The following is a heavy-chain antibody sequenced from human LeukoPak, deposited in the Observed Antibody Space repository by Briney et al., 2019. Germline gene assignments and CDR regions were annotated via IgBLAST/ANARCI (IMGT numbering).Heavy chain of an antibody. J-gene: IGHJ4*02. D-gene: IGHD3-22*01. CDR2: IYSGGST. V-gene: IGHV3-53*01. CDR1: GFTVSSNY. CDR3: AKDVGYYDSSGYYWNY. Sequence: GGSLRLSCAASGFTVSSNYMSWVRQAPGKGLEWVSVIYSGGSTYYADSVKGRFTISRDDSKNTLYLQMNSLRAEDTAVYYCAKDVGYYDSSGYYWNYWGQGTLVTVSS.